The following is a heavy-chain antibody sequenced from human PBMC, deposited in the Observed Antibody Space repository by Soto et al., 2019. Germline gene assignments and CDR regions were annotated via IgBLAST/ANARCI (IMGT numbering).Heavy chain of an antibody. CDR3: ARDKTGNYDILTGYYKSPGYFDY. J-gene: IGHJ4*02. V-gene: IGHV3-48*03. CDR1: GFTFSSYE. CDR2: ISSSGSTI. D-gene: IGHD3-9*01. Sequence: EVQLVESGGGLVQPGGSLRLSCAASGFTFSSYEMNWVRQAPGKGLEWVSYISSSGSTIYYADSVKGRFTISRDNAKNSLYLQMNSLRAEDTAVYYCARDKTGNYDILTGYYKSPGYFDYWGQGTLVTVSS.